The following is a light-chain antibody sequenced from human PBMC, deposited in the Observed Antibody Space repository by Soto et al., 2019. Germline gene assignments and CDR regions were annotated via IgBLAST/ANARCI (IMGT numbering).Light chain of an antibody. CDR2: DTS. CDR3: QQSYNTRA. J-gene: IGKJ1*01. CDR1: ESVLRY. Sequence: DIQMSRSPSSLSASIGDRVTISCRASESVLRYLNWYQHKPGTAPRLVISDTSKLESGVPSRFSGSGSGTHFTLTITSLQPEDFATYYCQQSYNTRAFGQGTKVDIK. V-gene: IGKV1-39*01.